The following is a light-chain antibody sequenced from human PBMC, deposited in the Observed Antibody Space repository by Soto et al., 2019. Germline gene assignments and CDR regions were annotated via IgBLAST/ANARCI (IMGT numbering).Light chain of an antibody. Sequence: EMKQSAACLCMTPSEKVTLSCRASQSIGTDLAWYQQKPGQAPRLLISVASTRATGIPVRFSGSGSGTEFTLTISSLQSEDFAVYYCQQYYGWPPWTFGQGIKVDIK. J-gene: IGKJ1*01. CDR1: QSIGTD. V-gene: IGKV3-15*01. CDR2: VAS. CDR3: QQYYGWPPWT.